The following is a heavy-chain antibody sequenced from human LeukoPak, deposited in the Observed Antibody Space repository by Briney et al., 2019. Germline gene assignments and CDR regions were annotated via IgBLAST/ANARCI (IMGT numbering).Heavy chain of an antibody. V-gene: IGHV3-20*04. J-gene: IGHJ4*02. CDR1: GFTFDDYG. CDR2: IYWNGGST. D-gene: IGHD3-3*01. Sequence: GGSLRLSCAASGFTFDDYGMSWLRQAPGRGLEWVSGIYWNGGSTGYAVSVKGRFTISRDNAKTSLYLQMNSLRAEDTALYYCARSGGKSSYYDFWSGSQYYFDYWGQGTLVTVSS. CDR3: ARSGGKSSYYDFWSGSQYYFDY.